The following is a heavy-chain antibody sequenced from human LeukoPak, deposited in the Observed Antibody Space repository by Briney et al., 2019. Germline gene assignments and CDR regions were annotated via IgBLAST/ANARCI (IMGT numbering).Heavy chain of an antibody. J-gene: IGHJ4*02. CDR2: INPSGGTT. CDR1: GYTFTNYY. CDR3: VREPSSGWPNYFDY. V-gene: IGHV1-46*01. D-gene: IGHD6-19*01. Sequence: ASVKVSCKASGYTFTNYYMHWVRQAPGQGLEWMGIINPSGGTTSYAQKFQGRVTMTRDTSTSTVYMELSGLRSEDTGVYYCVREPSSGWPNYFDYWGQGTLVTVSS.